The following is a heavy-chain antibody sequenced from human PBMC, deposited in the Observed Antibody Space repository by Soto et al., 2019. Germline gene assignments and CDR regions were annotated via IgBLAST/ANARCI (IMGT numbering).Heavy chain of an antibody. J-gene: IGHJ1*01. CDR2: ISAYNGNT. D-gene: IGHD6-19*01. Sequence: ASVKVSCKASGYTFTSYGISWGRQAPGQGLEWMGWISAYNGNTNYAQKLQGRVTMTTDTSTSTAYMELRSLRSDDTAVYYCARGKRQWLVDEYFQHWGQGTLVTVPS. V-gene: IGHV1-18*01. CDR1: GYTFTSYG. CDR3: ARGKRQWLVDEYFQH.